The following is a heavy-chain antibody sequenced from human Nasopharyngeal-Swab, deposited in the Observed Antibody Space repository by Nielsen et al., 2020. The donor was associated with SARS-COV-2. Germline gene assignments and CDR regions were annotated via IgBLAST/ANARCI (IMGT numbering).Heavy chain of an antibody. J-gene: IGHJ4*02. CDR1: GSSISSGYY. CDR3: ARGGYSSGWVVY. Sequence: SDTLSPTWPLSGSSISSGYYWGWIRLPAGKGLEGIGSIYHSGSTYYNPSLKSRVTISVDTSKNQFSLKLSSVTAADPAVYYCARGGYSSGWVVYWGQGTLVTVSS. V-gene: IGHV4-38-2*01. CDR2: IYHSGST. D-gene: IGHD6-19*01.